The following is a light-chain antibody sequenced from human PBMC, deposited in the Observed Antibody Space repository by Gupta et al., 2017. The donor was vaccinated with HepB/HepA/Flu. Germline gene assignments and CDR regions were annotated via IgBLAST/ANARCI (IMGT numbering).Light chain of an antibody. CDR1: KLGDKY. Sequence: SYELTQPPSVSVSPGQTASITCSGDKLGDKYACWYQQKPGQSPVLVIYQDSKRPAGIPERFSGSNAGNTATLTISGTQAMEEADYYCQAWDSSTVVVFGGGTKLTVL. CDR3: QAWDSSTVVV. CDR2: QDS. J-gene: IGLJ2*01. V-gene: IGLV3-1*01.